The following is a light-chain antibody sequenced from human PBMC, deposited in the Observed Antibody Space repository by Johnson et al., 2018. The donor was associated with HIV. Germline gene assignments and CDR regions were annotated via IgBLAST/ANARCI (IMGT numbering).Light chain of an antibody. CDR3: GTWDSSLSVYV. Sequence: QSALTQPPSVSAAPGQKVTISCSGSSSNIGTNSVSWYQQLPGTAPRLLIYENNKRPSGIPDRFSGSKSGTSATLGITGLQTGDEADYYCGTWDSSLSVYVFGTGTKVTVL. CDR2: ENN. V-gene: IGLV1-51*02. J-gene: IGLJ1*01. CDR1: SSNIGTNS.